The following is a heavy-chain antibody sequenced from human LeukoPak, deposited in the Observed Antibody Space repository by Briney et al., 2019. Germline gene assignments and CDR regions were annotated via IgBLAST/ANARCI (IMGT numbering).Heavy chain of an antibody. CDR1: GFTFSDYY. J-gene: IGHJ4*02. CDR3: ARDGVLRVFDWLYYFDY. D-gene: IGHD3-9*01. CDR2: ISSSGSTT. Sequence: GGSLRLSCAASGFTFSDYYMIWIRQAPGKGLEWVSYISSSGSTTYYADSVKGRFTISRDNAKNSLYLQMNSLRAEDTAVYYCARDGVLRVFDWLYYFDYWGQGTLVTVSS. V-gene: IGHV3-11*01.